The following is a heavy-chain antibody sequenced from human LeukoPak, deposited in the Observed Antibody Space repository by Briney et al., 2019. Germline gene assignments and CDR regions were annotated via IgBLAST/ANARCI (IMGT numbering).Heavy chain of an antibody. D-gene: IGHD3-3*01. CDR1: GYTFTSYY. V-gene: IGHV1-46*01. CDR3: ARGDVLRFLEWLPPPNGMDV. CDR2: INPSGGST. Sequence: ASVKVSCKASGYTFTSYYMHWVRQAPGQGLEWMGIINPSGGSTSYAQKFQGRVTMTRNTSISTAYMELSSLRSEDTAVYYCARGDVLRFLEWLPPPNGMDVWGQGTTVTVSS. J-gene: IGHJ6*02.